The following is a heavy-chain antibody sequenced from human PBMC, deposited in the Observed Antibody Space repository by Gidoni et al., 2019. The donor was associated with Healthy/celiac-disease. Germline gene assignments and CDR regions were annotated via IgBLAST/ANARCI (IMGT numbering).Heavy chain of an antibody. CDR3: ARDSSSWYEI. V-gene: IGHV4-34*01. J-gene: IGHJ4*02. D-gene: IGHD6-13*01. CDR2: INHSGST. CDR1: GGSFSGYY. Sequence: QVQLQQWGAGVLKPSEALSRTCAVNGGSFSGYYWSWIRPPPGKGLEWIGEINHSGSTNYNPSLKSRVTISVDTSKNPFSLKLSSVTAADTAVYYCARDSSSWYEIWGQGTLVTVSS.